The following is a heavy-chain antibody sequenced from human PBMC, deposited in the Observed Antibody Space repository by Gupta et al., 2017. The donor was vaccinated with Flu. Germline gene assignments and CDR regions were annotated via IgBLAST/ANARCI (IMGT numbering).Heavy chain of an antibody. CDR1: GYSFSSGYY. Sequence: QVQLQESGPGLVKPSETLSLTCAVSGYSFSSGYYWAWIRQPPGKGLEWIGSIYHSGSTYYNPSLKSRVTISVDTSKNQFALKLSSVTAADTAVYYCARDRMIVGASDAFDIWGQGTMVTVSS. CDR2: IYHSGST. J-gene: IGHJ3*02. CDR3: ARDRMIVGASDAFDI. V-gene: IGHV4-38-2*02. D-gene: IGHD1-26*01.